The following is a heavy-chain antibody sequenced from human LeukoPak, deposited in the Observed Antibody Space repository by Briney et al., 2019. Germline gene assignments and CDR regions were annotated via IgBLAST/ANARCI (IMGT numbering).Heavy chain of an antibody. Sequence: ASVKVSCKTSGYMFTTYGIIWVRQAPGQGLQWMGWISAHSGNTKYAEKFQGRVTLTTDTSTSTAYLELGSLTSDDTAVYYCARDLSSGGWTLEFNYWGQGTQVTVAS. J-gene: IGHJ4*02. V-gene: IGHV1-18*04. CDR3: ARDLSSGGWTLEFNY. CDR1: GYMFTTYG. CDR2: ISAHSGNT. D-gene: IGHD6-25*01.